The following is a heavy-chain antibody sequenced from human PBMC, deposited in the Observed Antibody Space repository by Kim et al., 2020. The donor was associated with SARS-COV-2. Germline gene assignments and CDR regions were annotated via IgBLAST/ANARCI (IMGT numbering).Heavy chain of an antibody. Sequence: GESLKISCKGSGYSFTSYWISWVRQMPGKGLEWMGRIDPSDSYTNYSPSFQGHVTISADKSISTAYLQWSSLKASDTAMYYCATIIRGGYYYYGMDVWGQGTTVTVSS. D-gene: IGHD3-10*01. CDR1: GYSFTSYW. CDR3: ATIIRGGYYYYGMDV. V-gene: IGHV5-10-1*01. CDR2: IDPSDSYT. J-gene: IGHJ6*02.